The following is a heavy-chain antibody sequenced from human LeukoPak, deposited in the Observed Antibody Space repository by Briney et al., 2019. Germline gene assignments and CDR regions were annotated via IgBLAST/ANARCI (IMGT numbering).Heavy chain of an antibody. CDR1: GGSFSGYY. CDR3: ARVPILTGYYKDAFDI. V-gene: IGHV4-34*01. D-gene: IGHD3-9*01. Sequence: SETLSLTCAVYGGSFSGYYWSWIRQPPGKRLEWIGEINHSGSTNYNPSLKSRVTISVDTSKNQFSLKLSSVTAADTAVYYCARVPILTGYYKDAFDIWGQGTMITVSS. CDR2: INHSGST. J-gene: IGHJ3*02.